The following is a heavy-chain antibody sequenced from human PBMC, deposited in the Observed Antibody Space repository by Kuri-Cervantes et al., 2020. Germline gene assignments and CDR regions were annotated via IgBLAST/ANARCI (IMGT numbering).Heavy chain of an antibody. D-gene: IGHD5-24*01. CDR1: GFTFRDHG. V-gene: IGHV3-74*01. J-gene: IGHJ4*02. CDR2: INSDGSSI. CDR3: ARDPQDGYKRAYDY. Sequence: GGSLRLSCAASGFTFRDHGMSWVRQAPGKGLVWVSRINSDGSSISYADSVKGRFTISRDNAKNTLYLQMNSLRAEDTAVYYCARDPQDGYKRAYDYWGQGTLVTVSS.